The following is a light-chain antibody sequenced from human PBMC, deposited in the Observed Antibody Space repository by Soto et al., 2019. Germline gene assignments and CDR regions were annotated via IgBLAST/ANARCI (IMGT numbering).Light chain of an antibody. CDR1: SGHSSYA. CDR3: QTWGSGIHWV. V-gene: IGLV4-69*01. J-gene: IGLJ3*02. Sequence: QLVLTQSPSASASLGASVKLTCTLSSGHSSYAIAWHQQQPEKGPRYLMKLNSDGSHSKGDGIPDRFSGSSSGAERYLTISRLQSEDEADYYWQTWGSGIHWVFGGGTKVTVL. CDR2: LNSDGSH.